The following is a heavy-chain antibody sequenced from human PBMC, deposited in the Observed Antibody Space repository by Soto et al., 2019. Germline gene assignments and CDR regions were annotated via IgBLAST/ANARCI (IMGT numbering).Heavy chain of an antibody. D-gene: IGHD1-26*01. CDR2: ISSSGSYI. J-gene: IGHJ4*02. CDR1: GFTFSSYN. Sequence: EVQLVESGGGLVKPGGSLRLSCAASGFTFSSYNMNWVRQAPGKGLEWVSSISSSGSYIYYTDSMKGRFTISRDNAKNSLFLQMNSRRADDSAVYYCARDRTVGASTYYFDYWGQGTLVTVSS. V-gene: IGHV3-21*01. CDR3: ARDRTVGASTYYFDY.